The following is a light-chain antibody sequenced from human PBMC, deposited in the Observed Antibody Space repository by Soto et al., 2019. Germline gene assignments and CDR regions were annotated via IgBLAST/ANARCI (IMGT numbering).Light chain of an antibody. Sequence: QSVLTQPASVSGSPGQSITISCTGTSSDVGSYNLVSWYQQHPGKAPKLMIYEGSKRPSGVSNRSSGSKSGNTASLTISGLQAEDEADYYCCPYAGSSTFVFGTGTRSPS. CDR1: SSDVGSYNL. J-gene: IGLJ1*01. V-gene: IGLV2-23*01. CDR2: EGS. CDR3: CPYAGSSTFV.